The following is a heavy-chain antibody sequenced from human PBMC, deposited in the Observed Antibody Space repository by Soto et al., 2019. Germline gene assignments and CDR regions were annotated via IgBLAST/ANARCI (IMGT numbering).Heavy chain of an antibody. CDR1: GFSLTTSGVG. CDR3: AHHTITPATNWFDP. CDR2: IYWNDDK. D-gene: IGHD2-2*01. V-gene: IGHV2-5*01. J-gene: IGHJ5*02. Sequence: SGPTLVNPTQTLTLTCTFSGFSLTTSGVGVGWIRQPPGKALEWLALIYWNDDKRYSPSLRGRLTITKDTSKNQVVLAMTNMDTVDTATYYCAHHTITPATNWFDPWGLGTLVTVSS.